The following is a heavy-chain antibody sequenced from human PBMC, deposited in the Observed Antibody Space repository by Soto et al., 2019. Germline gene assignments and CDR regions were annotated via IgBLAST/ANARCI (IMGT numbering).Heavy chain of an antibody. V-gene: IGHV3-7*01. CDR1: GFTFSSYW. D-gene: IGHD2-2*01. CDR3: ARDLALYCSSTSCYPYYYYYYMDV. Sequence: EVQLVESGGGLVQPGGSLRLSCAASGFTFSSYWMSWVRQAPGKGLEWVANIKQDGSEKYYVDSVKGRFTISRDNAKNSLYLQMNSLRAEDTAVYYCARDLALYCSSTSCYPYYYYYYMDVWGKGTTVTVSS. CDR2: IKQDGSEK. J-gene: IGHJ6*03.